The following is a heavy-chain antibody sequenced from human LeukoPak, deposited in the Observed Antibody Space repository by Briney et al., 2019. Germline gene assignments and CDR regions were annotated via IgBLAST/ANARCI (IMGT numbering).Heavy chain of an antibody. CDR1: GGTFSSYA. CDR3: ARVGTPEGNTDY. Sequence: SVKVSCKASGGTFSSYAISWVRQAPGQGLEWMGRIIPILGIANYAQKFQGRVTITADKSTSTAYMELSSLRSDDTAVYYCARVGTPEGNTDYWGQGTLVTVSS. D-gene: IGHD1-14*01. CDR2: IIPILGIA. J-gene: IGHJ4*02. V-gene: IGHV1-69*04.